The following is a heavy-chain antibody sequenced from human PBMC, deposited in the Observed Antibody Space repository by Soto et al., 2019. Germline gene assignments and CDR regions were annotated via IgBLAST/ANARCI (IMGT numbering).Heavy chain of an antibody. Sequence: SETLSLTCTVSGGSISSGGYYWNWIRQPPGKGLEWIGYIHYSGSTNYNPSLKSRVTISVDTSNNQFSLKLSSVTAADTAVYYCATGRFSAMIRGVIMFDPWGQGTLVTVSS. CDR1: GGSISSGGYY. CDR2: IHYSGST. CDR3: ATGRFSAMIRGVIMFDP. D-gene: IGHD3-10*01. J-gene: IGHJ5*02. V-gene: IGHV4-61*08.